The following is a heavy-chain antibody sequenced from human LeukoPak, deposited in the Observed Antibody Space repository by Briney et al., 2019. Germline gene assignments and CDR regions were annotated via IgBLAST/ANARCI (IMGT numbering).Heavy chain of an antibody. D-gene: IGHD3-22*01. CDR1: GFTFSDYY. Sequence: GGSLRLSCAASGFTFSDYYMSWIRQAPGKGLEWFSYFSSSGSTIYYADSVKGRFTISREKAKNSLYLKMNSLRAEDTAVYYCARGLSSGYYVIPYVWGQGTLVTVSS. J-gene: IGHJ4*02. CDR2: FSSSGSTI. CDR3: ARGLSSGYYVIPYV. V-gene: IGHV3-11*01.